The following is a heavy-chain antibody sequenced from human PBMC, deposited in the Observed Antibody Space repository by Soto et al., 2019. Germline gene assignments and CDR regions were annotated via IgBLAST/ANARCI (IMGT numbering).Heavy chain of an antibody. D-gene: IGHD6-13*01. Sequence: EVQLVESGGGLVKPGGSLRLSCAASGFTFSSYSMNWVRQAPGKGLEWVSSISSSSSYIYYADSVKGRFTISRDNAKNSLYLQMNSLRAEDTAVYYCARGSYSSSWYGGNRDYYYYGMDVWGQGTTVTVSS. V-gene: IGHV3-21*01. J-gene: IGHJ6*02. CDR2: ISSSSSYI. CDR1: GFTFSSYS. CDR3: ARGSYSSSWYGGNRDYYYYGMDV.